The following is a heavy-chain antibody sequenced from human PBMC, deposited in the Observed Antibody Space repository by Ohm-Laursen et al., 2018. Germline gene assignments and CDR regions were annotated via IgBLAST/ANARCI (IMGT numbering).Heavy chain of an antibody. D-gene: IGHD3-22*01. Sequence: ASVKVSCKASGYTFTSYYMHWVRQAPGQGLEWMGIINPSGGSTSYAQKFQGRVTMTRDTSTSTVYMELSSLRSEDTAVYYCALWPSFYYDRCAYCYLHHWGQGTLITVSS. CDR1: GYTFTSYY. J-gene: IGHJ1*01. V-gene: IGHV1-46*01. CDR2: INPSGGST. CDR3: ALWPSFYYDRCAYCYLHH.